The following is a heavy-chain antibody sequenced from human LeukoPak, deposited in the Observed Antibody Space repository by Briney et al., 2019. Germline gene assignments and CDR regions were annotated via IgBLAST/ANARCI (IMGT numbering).Heavy chain of an antibody. V-gene: IGHV4-4*07. CDR3: ARDRGASSSGGYFDY. CDR2: IYTSGST. CDR1: GGSISSYY. D-gene: IGHD6-6*01. Sequence: PSETLSLTCTVSGGSISSYYWSWIRQPAGKGLEWIGRIYTSGSTNYNPSLKSRVTISVDTSKNQFSLKLSSVTAADTAVYYCARDRGASSSGGYFDYWGQGTLVTVSS. J-gene: IGHJ4*02.